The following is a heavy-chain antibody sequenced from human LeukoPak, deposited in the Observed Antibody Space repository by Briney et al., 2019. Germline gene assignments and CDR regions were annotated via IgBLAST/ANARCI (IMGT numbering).Heavy chain of an antibody. CDR2: IYYSGST. V-gene: IGHV4-59*01. Sequence: SETLSFTCTVSGGSISSYYWSWIRQPPGKGLEWIGYIYYSGSTNYNPSLKSRVTISVDTSKNQFSLKLSSVTAADTAVYYCARSASSHYYDSSGYLYWGQGTLVTVSS. CDR1: GGSISSYY. J-gene: IGHJ4*02. CDR3: ARSASSHYYDSSGYLY. D-gene: IGHD3-22*01.